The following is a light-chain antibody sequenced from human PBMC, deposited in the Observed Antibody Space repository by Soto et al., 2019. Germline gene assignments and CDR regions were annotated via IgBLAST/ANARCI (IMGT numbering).Light chain of an antibody. J-gene: IGLJ1*01. V-gene: IGLV1-44*01. CDR1: WSNIGRNS. CDR2: SNT. CDR3: AGWDYIVNGYV. Sequence: QSAPNQPPSVSGTPGQRVSISCSGIWSNIGRNSVRWYHHLPGTAPKLLTYSNTQRPSGVTGRFSGSKSGTSASLAISGRQSEDHVDYYCAGWDYIVNGYVVGTGTKLT.